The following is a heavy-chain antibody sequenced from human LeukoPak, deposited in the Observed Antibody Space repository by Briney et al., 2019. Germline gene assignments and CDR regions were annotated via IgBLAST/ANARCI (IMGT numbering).Heavy chain of an antibody. D-gene: IGHD3-22*01. CDR3: ARIGHDSSGYYLSLAFDI. CDR2: IYYSGST. V-gene: IGHV4-31*03. J-gene: IGHJ3*02. CDR1: GGSISSGGYY. Sequence: SQTLSLTCTVSGGSISSGGYYWSLIRQHPGKGLEWIGYIYYSGSTYYNPSLKSRVTISVDTSKNQFSLKLSSVTAADTAVYYCARIGHDSSGYYLSLAFDIWGQGTMVTVSS.